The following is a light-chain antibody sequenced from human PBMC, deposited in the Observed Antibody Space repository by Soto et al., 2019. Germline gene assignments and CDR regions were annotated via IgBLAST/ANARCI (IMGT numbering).Light chain of an antibody. Sequence: EIVMTQSPVTLSVSPGERATLSCRASQSVSNNLAWYQQKPGQAPRLLFYGASTRATGVPARFSGSGSGTEFTLTISSLQSEDFAVYYCQHYNNWPPWTFGQGTKVESK. J-gene: IGKJ1*01. CDR1: QSVSNN. CDR2: GAS. CDR3: QHYNNWPPWT. V-gene: IGKV3-15*01.